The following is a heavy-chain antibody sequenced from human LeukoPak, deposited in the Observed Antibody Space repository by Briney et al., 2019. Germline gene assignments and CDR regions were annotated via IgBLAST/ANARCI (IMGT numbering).Heavy chain of an antibody. V-gene: IGHV1-18*01. D-gene: IGHD2-15*01. Sequence: ASVKVSCKASGYTFTSYGISWVRQAPGQGLEWMGWISAYNGNTNYAQKLQGRVTMTTDTSTSTAYMELRSLRSDDRAVYYCAREYCSGGSCYSGYWGQGTLVTVSS. CDR3: AREYCSGGSCYSGY. J-gene: IGHJ4*02. CDR2: ISAYNGNT. CDR1: GYTFTSYG.